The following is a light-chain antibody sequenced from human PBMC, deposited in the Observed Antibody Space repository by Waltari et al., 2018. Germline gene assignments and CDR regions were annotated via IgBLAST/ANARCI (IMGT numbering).Light chain of an antibody. CDR1: SSDIGRYDI. CDR3: CSYAGNYIWV. J-gene: IGLJ3*02. V-gene: IGLV2-23*02. Sequence: QSALTQPASVSGSPGQSVTISCTGASSDIGRYDIVSWYQQHPGNAPKLMICDVSKRPSGVSGRFSGSKSGDTASLTISGLQFEDEADYYCCSYAGNYIWVFGGGTRLTVL. CDR2: DVS.